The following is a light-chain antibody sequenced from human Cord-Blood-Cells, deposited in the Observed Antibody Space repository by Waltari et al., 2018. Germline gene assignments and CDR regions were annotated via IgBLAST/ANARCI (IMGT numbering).Light chain of an antibody. CDR1: QSVSSSY. CDR3: QQYDSSPPT. CDR2: GAS. J-gene: IGKJ4*01. V-gene: IGKV3-20*01. Sequence: EIVLTQSPGTLSLSPGERATLSCRASQSVSSSYLAWYQQKPGQAPRLLIYGASSRATVIPDRFSGSESGTDFTLTISRLEPEDFAVYYCQQYDSSPPTFGGGTKVEIK.